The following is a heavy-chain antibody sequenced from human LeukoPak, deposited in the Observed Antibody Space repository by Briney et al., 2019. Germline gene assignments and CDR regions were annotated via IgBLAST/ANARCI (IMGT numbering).Heavy chain of an antibody. J-gene: IGHJ1*01. CDR3: ASWITMIVVVSPPEYFQH. D-gene: IGHD3-22*01. Sequence: PGGSLRLSCAASGFTFSSYAMSWVRQAPGKGLEWVSAISGSGGSTYYADSVKGRFTISRDNSKNTLYLQMNSLRAEDTAVYYCASWITMIVVVSPPEYFQHWGQGTLVTVSS. V-gene: IGHV3-23*01. CDR1: GFTFSSYA. CDR2: ISGSGGST.